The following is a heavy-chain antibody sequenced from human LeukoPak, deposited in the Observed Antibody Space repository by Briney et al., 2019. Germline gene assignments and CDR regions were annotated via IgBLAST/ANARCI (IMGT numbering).Heavy chain of an antibody. Sequence: PGGSLRLSCAASGFTFSTYGMHWVRQAPGKGLEWVAVISYDGSNKYYADSVKGRFTISRDNSKNTLYLQMNSLRAEDTAVYYCARESRRYCSGGSCYYFDYWGQGTLVTVSS. D-gene: IGHD2-15*01. CDR2: ISYDGSNK. J-gene: IGHJ4*02. V-gene: IGHV3-30*03. CDR3: ARESRRYCSGGSCYYFDY. CDR1: GFTFSTYG.